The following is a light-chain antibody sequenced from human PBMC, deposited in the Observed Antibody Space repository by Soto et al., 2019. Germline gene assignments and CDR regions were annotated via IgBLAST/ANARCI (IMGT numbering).Light chain of an antibody. J-gene: IGKJ1*01. CDR3: QQYGNLPRT. V-gene: IGKV1-33*01. CDR1: QDIRNY. CDR2: DTS. Sequence: DIQMTQSPSSLSASVGDRVTITCQASQDIRNYLNWYQQKPGKAPKLLIFDTSNLHSGVPSRFSRKGSGTDVTLTISSLQPKDMAPYPCQQYGNLPRTFGKGTKSGNQT.